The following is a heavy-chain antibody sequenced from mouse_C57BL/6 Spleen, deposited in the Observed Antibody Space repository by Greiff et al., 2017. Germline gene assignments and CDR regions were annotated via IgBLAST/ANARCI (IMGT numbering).Heavy chain of an antibody. Sequence: QVQLQQPGAELVKPGASAKLSCKASGYTFTSYWMQWVKQRPGQGLEWIGEIDPSDSYTNYNQKFKGKATLTVDTSSSTAYMQLSSLTSEDSAVYYCARRGSPYYFDYWGQGTTLTVSS. D-gene: IGHD3-1*01. CDR3: ARRGSPYYFDY. CDR2: IDPSDSYT. J-gene: IGHJ2*01. CDR1: GYTFTSYW. V-gene: IGHV1-50*01.